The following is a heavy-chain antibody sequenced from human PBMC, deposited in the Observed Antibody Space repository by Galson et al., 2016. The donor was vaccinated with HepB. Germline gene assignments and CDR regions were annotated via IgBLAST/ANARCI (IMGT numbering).Heavy chain of an antibody. CDR3: VRARGFDY. CDR1: GFNFSIYW. J-gene: IGHJ4*02. Sequence: SLRLSCAASGFNFSIYWMTWVRQAPGKGPEWVANIKQDGSAKYFVDSVKGRFTASRDNAKNSLYLHMNSLRAEDSAVYYCVRARGFDYWGLGARVTVSS. V-gene: IGHV3-7*03. CDR2: IKQDGSAK.